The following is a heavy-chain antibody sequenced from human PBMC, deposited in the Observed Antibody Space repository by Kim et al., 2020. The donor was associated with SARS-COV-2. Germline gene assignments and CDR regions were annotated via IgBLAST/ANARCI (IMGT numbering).Heavy chain of an antibody. J-gene: IGHJ4*02. V-gene: IGHV1-18*01. CDR3: ARDGTGIAAAASFDY. D-gene: IGHD6-13*01. Sequence: QKLQGRVTMTTDTSTSTAYMELRSLRSDDTAVYYCARDGTGIAAAASFDYWGQGTLVTVSS.